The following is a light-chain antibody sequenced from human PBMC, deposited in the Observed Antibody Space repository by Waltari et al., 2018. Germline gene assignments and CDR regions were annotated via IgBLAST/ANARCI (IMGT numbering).Light chain of an antibody. V-gene: IGLV1-47*01. Sequence: QSVLTQPPSVSGAPGPRVTISCSGSNPNVGINSVSWFQHVPGAAPRLLIYRNNQRPSGVPDRFSGSKSGSSASLAISGLRSEDDADYYCAAWDVSLRGIFGTGTRVTVL. CDR1: NPNVGINS. CDR2: RNN. J-gene: IGLJ1*01. CDR3: AAWDVSLRGI.